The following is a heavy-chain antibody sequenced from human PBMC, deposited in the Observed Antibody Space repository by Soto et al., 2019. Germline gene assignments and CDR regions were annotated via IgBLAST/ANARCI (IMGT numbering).Heavy chain of an antibody. CDR1: GFTFSNAW. CDR2: IKSKTDGGTT. CDR3: TTDFWSGYYPYYYYYYGMDV. V-gene: IGHV3-15*01. D-gene: IGHD3-3*01. Sequence: GGSLRLSCAASGFTFSNAWMSWVRQAPGKGLEWVGRIKSKTDGGTTDYAAPVKGRFTISRDDSKNTLYLQMNSLKTEDTAVYYCTTDFWSGYYPYYYYYYGMDVWGQGTTVTVSS. J-gene: IGHJ6*02.